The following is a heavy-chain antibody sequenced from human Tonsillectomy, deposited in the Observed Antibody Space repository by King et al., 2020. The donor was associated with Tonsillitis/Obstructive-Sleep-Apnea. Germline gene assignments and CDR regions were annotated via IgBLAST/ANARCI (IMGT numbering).Heavy chain of an antibody. CDR1: GFTFSSYS. CDR2: ISSSSSYI. CDR3: ARDTQLLSLQLDYYYYMDV. D-gene: IGHD2-2*01. Sequence: VQLVESGGGLVKPGGSLRLSCAASGFTFSSYSMNWVRQAPGKGLEWVSPISSSSSYIYYADSVKGRFIISRDNAKNSLYLQMNSLRAEDTAVYYCARDTQLLSLQLDYYYYMDVWGKGTTVTVSS. V-gene: IGHV3-21*01. J-gene: IGHJ6*03.